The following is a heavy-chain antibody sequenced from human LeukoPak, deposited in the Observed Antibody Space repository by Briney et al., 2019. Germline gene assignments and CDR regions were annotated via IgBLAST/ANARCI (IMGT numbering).Heavy chain of an antibody. V-gene: IGHV3-21*01. CDR2: ISSSSYI. Sequence: GGSLRLSCAASGFTFSSYSMNWVRQAPGKGLEWVSSISSSSYIYYADSVKGRFTISRDNAKNSLYLRMNSLRAEDTAVYYCARRYMSSSWTGYYFDYWGQGTLVTVSS. D-gene: IGHD6-13*01. J-gene: IGHJ4*02. CDR3: ARRYMSSSWTGYYFDY. CDR1: GFTFSSYS.